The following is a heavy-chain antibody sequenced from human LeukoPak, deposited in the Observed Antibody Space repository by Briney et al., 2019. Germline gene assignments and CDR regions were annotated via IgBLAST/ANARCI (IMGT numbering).Heavy chain of an antibody. Sequence: PSETLSLTCTVSGGSISSSSYYWGWIRQPPGKGLEWIGSIYYSGSTYYNPSLKSRVTISVDTSKNQFSLKLSSVTAADTAVYYCARGPRITMIVVVTIRNAFDIWGQGTMVTVSS. CDR3: ARGPRITMIVVVTIRNAFDI. D-gene: IGHD3-22*01. V-gene: IGHV4-39*07. J-gene: IGHJ3*02. CDR1: GGSISSSSYY. CDR2: IYYSGST.